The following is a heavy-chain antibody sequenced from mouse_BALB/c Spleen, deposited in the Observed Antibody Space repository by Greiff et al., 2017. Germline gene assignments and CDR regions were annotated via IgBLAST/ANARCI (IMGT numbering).Heavy chain of an antibody. V-gene: IGHV1-82*01. D-gene: IGHD2-4*01. J-gene: IGHJ4*01. Sequence: VQLQQSGPELVKPGASVKISCKASGYAFSSSWMNWVKQRPGQGLEWIGRIYPGDGDTNYNGKFKGKATLTADKSSSTAYMQLSSLTSVDSAVYFCARGMITDAMDYWGQGTSVTVSS. CDR1: GYAFSSSW. CDR2: IYPGDGDT. CDR3: ARGMITDAMDY.